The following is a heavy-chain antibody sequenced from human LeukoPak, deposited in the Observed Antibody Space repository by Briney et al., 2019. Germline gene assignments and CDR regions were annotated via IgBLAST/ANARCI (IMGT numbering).Heavy chain of an antibody. J-gene: IGHJ4*02. Sequence: PSDTLSLNCTVSAGSISSSRYYSGWIRQPPGKALEWIGSIYYRGSTYYNPSLKSRVTISVDTSKNQFSLNLSSVTAADTAVYSCARDGGTGYFGYWGQGTLVTVSS. CDR3: ARDGGTGYFGY. V-gene: IGHV4-39*07. CDR1: AGSISSSRYY. CDR2: IYYRGST. D-gene: IGHD3-16*01.